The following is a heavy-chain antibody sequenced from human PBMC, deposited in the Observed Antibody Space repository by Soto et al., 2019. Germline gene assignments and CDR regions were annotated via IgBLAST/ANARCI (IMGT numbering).Heavy chain of an antibody. CDR1: GFTFSNAW. CDR3: TTDHLSSGWYFFRYYYYYMDV. V-gene: IGHV3-15*01. CDR2: IKSKTDGGTT. Sequence: GGSLRLSCAASGFTFSNAWMSWVRQAPGKGLEWVGRIKSKTDGGTTDYAAPVKGRFTISRDDSKNTLYLQMNSLKTEDTAVYYCTTDHLSSGWYFFRYYYYYMDVWGKGTTVTVSS. D-gene: IGHD6-19*01. J-gene: IGHJ6*03.